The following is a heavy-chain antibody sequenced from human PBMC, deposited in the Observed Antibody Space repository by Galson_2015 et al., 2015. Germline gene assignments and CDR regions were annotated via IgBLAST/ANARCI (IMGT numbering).Heavy chain of an antibody. Sequence: SVKVSCKASGGTFSSYAISWVRQAPGQGLEWMGGIIPIFGTANYAQKFQGRVTITADESTSTAYMELSSLRSEDTAVYYCARDRVQTGANWVDPSGQGTLVTVSS. CDR2: IIPIFGTA. D-gene: IGHD3-10*01. V-gene: IGHV1-69*13. J-gene: IGHJ5*02. CDR1: GGTFSSYA. CDR3: ARDRVQTGANWVDP.